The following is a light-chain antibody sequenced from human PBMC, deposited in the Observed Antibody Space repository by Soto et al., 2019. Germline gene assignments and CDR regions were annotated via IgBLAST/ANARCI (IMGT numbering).Light chain of an antibody. CDR1: QSVSSSY. CDR3: QRYDSLRT. V-gene: IGKV3-20*01. J-gene: IGKJ1*01. Sequence: EIVLTQSPGTLSLSPGERATLSCRASQSVSSSYLAWYQQKPGQAPRLLIYGASSRATGIPDRFSGSGSGTDFTLTITRLEPEDFAMHYCQRYDSLRTFGQGTKVDIK. CDR2: GAS.